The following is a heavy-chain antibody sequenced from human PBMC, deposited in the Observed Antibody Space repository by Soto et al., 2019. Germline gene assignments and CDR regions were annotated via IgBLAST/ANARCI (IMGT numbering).Heavy chain of an antibody. V-gene: IGHV4-59*01. D-gene: IGHD3-22*01. Sequence: LSLTCTVSGDSLSTYYWSWIRQPPGKGLEWIAYIYYTGNTYYNPSLKSRVTISMDTSKNQFSLKLSSVTAADTAVYYCARYYYDSSGYYYGWFDPWGQGTLVTVSS. CDR3: ARYYYDSSGYYYGWFDP. CDR2: IYYTGNT. J-gene: IGHJ5*02. CDR1: GDSLSTYY.